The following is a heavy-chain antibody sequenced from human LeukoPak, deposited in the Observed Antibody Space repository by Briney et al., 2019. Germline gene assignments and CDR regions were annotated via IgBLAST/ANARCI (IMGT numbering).Heavy chain of an antibody. CDR1: GYSISSGYF. Sequence: SETLSLTCTVSGYSISSGYFWGWIRQPPGKGLQWIGRISHSGTTYYEPSLKSRVTISVDTSKNQFSLRLSSVTAADTAVYYCARDYYDSSGYFHWFDPWGQGTLVTVSS. D-gene: IGHD3-22*01. V-gene: IGHV4-38-2*02. J-gene: IGHJ5*02. CDR2: ISHSGTT. CDR3: ARDYYDSSGYFHWFDP.